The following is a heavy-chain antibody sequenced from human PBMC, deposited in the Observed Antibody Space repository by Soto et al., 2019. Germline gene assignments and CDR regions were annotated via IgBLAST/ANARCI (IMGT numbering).Heavy chain of an antibody. D-gene: IGHD3-10*01. J-gene: IGHJ5*02. Sequence: QVHLVQSGAEVKKHGSSVKVSCKASGDTFSNYGFTWVRQAPGQGLEWVGGTIPIFGTANYAQKFQGRVTITADESASTAYMELSSLRFEDTAVYYCATSLGGGGPCYGCWFDPWGQGTLVTVSS. CDR1: GDTFSNYG. V-gene: IGHV1-69*01. CDR3: ATSLGGGGPCYGCWFDP. CDR2: TIPIFGTA.